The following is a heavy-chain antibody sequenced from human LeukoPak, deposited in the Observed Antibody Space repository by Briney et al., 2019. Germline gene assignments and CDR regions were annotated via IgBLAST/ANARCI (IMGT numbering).Heavy chain of an antibody. J-gene: IGHJ4*02. CDR3: AKDQVTGDNRLLLLTSRLFDY. D-gene: IGHD7-27*01. CDR2: ISGSGGST. Sequence: GGSLRLSCAASGFTFSSYAMSWVRQAPGKGLEWVSAISGSGGSTYYADSVKGRFTISRDNSKNTLYLQMNSLRAEDTAVYYCAKDQVTGDNRLLLLTSRLFDYWGQGTLVTVSS. V-gene: IGHV3-23*01. CDR1: GFTFSSYA.